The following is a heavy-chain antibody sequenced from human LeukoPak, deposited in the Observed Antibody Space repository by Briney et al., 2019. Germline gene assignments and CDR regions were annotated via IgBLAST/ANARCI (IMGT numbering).Heavy chain of an antibody. Sequence: GGSLRLSCAASGFTFSRFWMSWVRQAPGEGLEWVANLKQVGSEKYYVDSVKGRFTISRDNAKNSLYLQMNSLRAEDTAVSYCARDGTYTDDAPDFDIWGQGTLVTVSS. J-gene: IGHJ4*02. CDR2: LKQVGSEK. CDR1: GFTFSRFW. V-gene: IGHV3-7*04. CDR3: ARDGTYTDDAPDFDI. D-gene: IGHD1-26*01.